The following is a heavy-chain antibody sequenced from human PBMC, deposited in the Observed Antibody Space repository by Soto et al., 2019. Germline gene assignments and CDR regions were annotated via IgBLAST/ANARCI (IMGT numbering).Heavy chain of an antibody. V-gene: IGHV3-30*18. CDR3: AKDRRFGESYYYYGMDV. D-gene: IGHD3-10*01. J-gene: IGHJ6*02. Sequence: RLSCAASGFTFSSYGMHWVRQAPGKGLEWVAVISYDGSNKFYTDSVKGRFTISRDNSKNTLYLQMNSLRVEDKAVYNCAKDRRFGESYYYYGMDVWGQGTTVTVSS. CDR2: ISYDGSNK. CDR1: GFTFSSYG.